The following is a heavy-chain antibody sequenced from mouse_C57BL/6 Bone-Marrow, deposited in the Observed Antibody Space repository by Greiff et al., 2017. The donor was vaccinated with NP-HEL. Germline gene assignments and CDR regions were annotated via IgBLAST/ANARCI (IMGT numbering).Heavy chain of an antibody. V-gene: IGHV1-55*01. CDR2: IYPGSGST. J-gene: IGHJ2*01. CDR1: GYTFTSYW. D-gene: IGHD2-2*01. CDR3: ARETMVTTDFDY. Sequence: VQLQQPGAELVKPGASVKMSCKASGYTFTSYWITWVKQRPGQGLEWIGDIYPGSGSTNYNEKFKSKATLTVDTSFSTAYMQLSSLTSEDSAVYYCARETMVTTDFDYWGQGTTLTVSS.